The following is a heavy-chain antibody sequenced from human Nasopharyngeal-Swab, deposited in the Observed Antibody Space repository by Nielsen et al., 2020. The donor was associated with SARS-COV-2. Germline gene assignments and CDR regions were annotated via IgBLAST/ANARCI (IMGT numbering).Heavy chain of an antibody. D-gene: IGHD6-19*01. CDR3: ATVYSAVYSSGWYFY. V-gene: IGHV1-8*02. CDR1: GYTFTSYG. CDR2: MNPNSGNT. Sequence: ASVKVSCKASGYTFTSYGISWVRQAPGQGLEWMGWMNPNSGNTGYAQKFQGRVTMTRDTSITTAYMELSSLRSEDTAVYYCATVYSAVYSSGWYFYWGQGTLVTVSS. J-gene: IGHJ4*02.